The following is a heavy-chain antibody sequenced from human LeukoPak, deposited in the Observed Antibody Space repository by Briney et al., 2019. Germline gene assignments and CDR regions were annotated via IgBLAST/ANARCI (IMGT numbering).Heavy chain of an antibody. J-gene: IGHJ5*02. V-gene: IGHV3-23*01. D-gene: IGHD2-2*01. Sequence: QSGGSLRLSCAASGFTFSIYAMSWVRQAPGKGLEWVSAISGSGGSTYYADSVKGRFTISRDNSKNTLYLQMNSLRAEDTAVYYCAKDGGFIVVVPAASFDPWGQGTLVTVSS. CDR3: AKDGGFIVVVPAASFDP. CDR2: ISGSGGST. CDR1: GFTFSIYA.